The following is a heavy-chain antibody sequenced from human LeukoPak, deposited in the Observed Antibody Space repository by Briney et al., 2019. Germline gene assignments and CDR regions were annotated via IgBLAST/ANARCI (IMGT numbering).Heavy chain of an antibody. V-gene: IGHV1-18*01. J-gene: IGHJ6*02. Sequence: ASVKVSCKASGYTFTSYGINWVRQATGQGLEWMGWISAYNGNTNYAQKLQGRVTMTTDTSTSTAYMELRSLRSDDTAVYYCARDGTLCFSVTRFVYYYGMDVWGQGTTATVSS. CDR2: ISAYNGNT. CDR3: ARDGTLCFSVTRFVYYYGMDV. CDR1: GYTFTSYG. D-gene: IGHD4-17*01.